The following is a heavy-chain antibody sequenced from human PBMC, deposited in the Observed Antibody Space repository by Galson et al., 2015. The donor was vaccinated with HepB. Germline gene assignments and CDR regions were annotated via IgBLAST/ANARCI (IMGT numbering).Heavy chain of an antibody. CDR1: GHTFTSYG. J-gene: IGHJ5*02. D-gene: IGHD5-24*01. V-gene: IGHV1-18*01. CDR2: ISAYNGNT. Sequence: SVKVSCKASGHTFTSYGISWVRQAPGQGLEWMGWISAYNGNTNYAQKLQGRVTMTTGTSTSTAYMELRSLRSDDTAVYYCARLADGYNYEYNWFDPWGQGTLVTVSS. CDR3: ARLADGYNYEYNWFDP.